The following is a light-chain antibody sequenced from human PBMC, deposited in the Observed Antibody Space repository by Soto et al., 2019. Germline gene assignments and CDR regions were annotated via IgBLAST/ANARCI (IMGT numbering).Light chain of an antibody. CDR1: QSISNW. CDR3: QQYNSYPVT. V-gene: IGKV1-5*03. CDR2: KAS. J-gene: IGKJ4*01. Sequence: DIQMTQSPSTLSASVGDRVTITCRASQSISNWLAWYQQKPGKAPKFLIYKASNLESGVPSRFSGSGSGTEFTLTISSLQPDNFAPYYCQQYNSYPVTFGGGTKVEI.